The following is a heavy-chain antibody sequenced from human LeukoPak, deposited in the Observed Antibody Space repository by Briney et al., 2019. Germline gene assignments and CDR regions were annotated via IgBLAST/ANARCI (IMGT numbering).Heavy chain of an antibody. D-gene: IGHD3-10*01. Sequence: GGSLRLSCAASGFTFSSSAMSWVRQAPGKGLEWVSTISGSGDRTYYADSVKGRLTISRDNSKNTLFLHMNSLRAEDTAVYSCAKGYYGSGSYGWFDYWGQGTLVTVSS. CDR3: AKGYYGSGSYGWFDY. CDR1: GFTFSSSA. CDR2: ISGSGDRT. J-gene: IGHJ4*02. V-gene: IGHV3-23*01.